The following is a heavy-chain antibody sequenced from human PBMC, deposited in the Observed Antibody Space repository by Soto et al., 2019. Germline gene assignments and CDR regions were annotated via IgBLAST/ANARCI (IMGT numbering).Heavy chain of an antibody. J-gene: IGHJ1*01. CDR1: GDSIASGVYF. D-gene: IGHD3-16*01. CDR2: IYHSGST. Sequence: SETLSLACTVSGDSIASGVYFWSWIRQHPVKGLEWIGYIYHSGSTYYKPSLRGRVSMSVDTSKNQFSLELTSVTVADTAVYYCARAPTGEWGQGTLVTVSS. V-gene: IGHV4-31*03. CDR3: ARAPTGE.